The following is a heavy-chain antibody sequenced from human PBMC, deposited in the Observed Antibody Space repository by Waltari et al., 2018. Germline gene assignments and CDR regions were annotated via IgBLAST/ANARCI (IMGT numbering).Heavy chain of an antibody. CDR2: IIPIFGTA. CDR1: GGTFSSYA. Sequence: QVQLVQSGAEVKKPGSSVKVSCKASGGTFSSYAISWVRPAPGQGLEWMGGIIPIFGTANYAQKFQGRVTITADESTSTAYMELSSLRSEDTAVYYCARAFYPDITGNTGAFDIWGQGTMVTVSS. J-gene: IGHJ3*02. D-gene: IGHD1-20*01. V-gene: IGHV1-69*01. CDR3: ARAFYPDITGNTGAFDI.